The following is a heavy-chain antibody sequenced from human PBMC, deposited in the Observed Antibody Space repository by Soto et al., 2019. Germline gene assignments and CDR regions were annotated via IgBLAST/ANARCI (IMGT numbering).Heavy chain of an antibody. CDR2: IYWDDDK. V-gene: IGHV2-5*02. CDR1: GFSLSTSGVG. Sequence: QITLKESGPTLVKPTQTLTLTCTFSGFSLSTSGVGVGWIRQPPGKALEWLALIYWDDDKRYSPSLKSRLTITKDTSKNQVVLKMTNMDPVDTATYYCAHRRAYCSGGSCYSIWCDPWGQGTLVTVSS. CDR3: AHRRAYCSGGSCYSIWCDP. J-gene: IGHJ5*02. D-gene: IGHD2-15*01.